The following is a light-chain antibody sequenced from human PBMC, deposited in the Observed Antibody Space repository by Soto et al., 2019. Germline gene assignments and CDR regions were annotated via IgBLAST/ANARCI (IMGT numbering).Light chain of an antibody. V-gene: IGLV1-40*01. CDR1: SSNIGAGYD. Sequence: VLTQPPSVSGAPGQRVTLSCTGSSSNIGAGYDVHWYQQLPGTAPKLVIYGNSNRPSGVPDRFSGSKSGTSASLAITGLQAEDEADYYCQSYDSSLSGYVFGTGTKVTVL. J-gene: IGLJ1*01. CDR3: QSYDSSLSGYV. CDR2: GNS.